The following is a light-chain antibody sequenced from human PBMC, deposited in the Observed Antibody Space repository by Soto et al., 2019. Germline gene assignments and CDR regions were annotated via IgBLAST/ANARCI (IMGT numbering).Light chain of an antibody. CDR3: QQYDSSTLT. V-gene: IGKV3-20*01. CDR2: GAS. CDR1: KSVSSSY. J-gene: IGKJ4*01. Sequence: EIVLTQSPGTLSLSPGERATLSCRASKSVSSSYLAWYQQKPGQATRLLIYGASSRATGIPDMFSGSGSGTDFTLTISRLEHEDFAVYYCQQYDSSTLTFGGGTKVDIK.